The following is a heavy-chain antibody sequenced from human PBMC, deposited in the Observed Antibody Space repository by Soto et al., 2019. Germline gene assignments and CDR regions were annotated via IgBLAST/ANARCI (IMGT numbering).Heavy chain of an antibody. Sequence: QVLLVESGGGVVQPGRSLRLSCAASGFTFSRYAMHWVRQAPGKGLEWVAAISYDGSDQYYADSVKGRFTISRDNSKNTLFLQMNSLRAYDTAVYHCARDLMPGAAYWQEYCQYWGQGTLVTVSS. CDR2: ISYDGSDQ. CDR3: ARDLMPGAAYWQEYCQY. CDR1: GFTFSRYA. V-gene: IGHV3-30-3*01. D-gene: IGHD2-21*01. J-gene: IGHJ1*01.